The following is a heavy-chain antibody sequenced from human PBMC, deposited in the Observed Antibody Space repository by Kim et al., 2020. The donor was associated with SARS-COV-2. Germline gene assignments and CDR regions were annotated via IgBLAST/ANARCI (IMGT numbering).Heavy chain of an antibody. CDR1: GFTLSSYS. J-gene: IGHJ6*02. Sequence: GGSLRLSCAASGFTLSSYSMNWVRQAPGKGPEWVSYISSSSSTIYYADSVKGRFTISRDNAKNSLYLQMNSLRAEDTAVYYCARDSGPGSSNWYQSFGMDVWGQGTTVTVSS. CDR2: ISSSSSTI. V-gene: IGHV3-48*04. D-gene: IGHD6-13*01. CDR3: ARDSGPGSSNWYQSFGMDV.